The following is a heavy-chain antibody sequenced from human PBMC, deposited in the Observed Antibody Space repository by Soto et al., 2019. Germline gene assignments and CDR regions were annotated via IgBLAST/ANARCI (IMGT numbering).Heavy chain of an antibody. J-gene: IGHJ3*02. Sequence: QITLKESGPTLVQPTQTLTLTCTFSGFSLNTGGVAVAWLRQPPGKALEWLALLYRNDDKRYCPSLKTRLTITKATPKNQVVLTMTNMDPVDTATYYCAHREKSTFHIWGQGTMLTVSS. V-gene: IGHV2-5*01. CDR1: GFSLNTGGVA. CDR3: AHREKSTFHI. D-gene: IGHD6-6*01. CDR2: LYRNDDK.